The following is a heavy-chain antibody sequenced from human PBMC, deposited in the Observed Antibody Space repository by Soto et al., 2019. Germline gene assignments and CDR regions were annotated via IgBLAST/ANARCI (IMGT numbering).Heavy chain of an antibody. J-gene: IGHJ4*02. D-gene: IGHD3-22*01. V-gene: IGHV3-30*18. Sequence: QTGGSLRLSCAASGFTFSSYGMHWVRQAPGKGLEWVAVISYDGSNKYYADSVKGRFTISRDNSKNTLYLQMNSLRAEDTAVYYCAKVEGNYYDSSGYYYDYWGQGTLVTVSS. CDR1: GFTFSSYG. CDR2: ISYDGSNK. CDR3: AKVEGNYYDSSGYYYDY.